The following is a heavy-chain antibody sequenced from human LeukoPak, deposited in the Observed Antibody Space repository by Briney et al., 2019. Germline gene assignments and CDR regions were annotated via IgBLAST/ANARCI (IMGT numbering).Heavy chain of an antibody. CDR3: AGENRIAAAGYGIWFDP. Sequence: EASVKVSCKASGYTFTSYGISWVRQAPGQGLEWMGWISAYNGNTNYAQKLQGRVTMTTDTSTSTAYMELRSLRSDDTAVYYCAGENRIAAAGYGIWFDPWGQGTLVTVSS. D-gene: IGHD6-13*01. V-gene: IGHV1-18*01. CDR2: ISAYNGNT. J-gene: IGHJ5*02. CDR1: GYTFTSYG.